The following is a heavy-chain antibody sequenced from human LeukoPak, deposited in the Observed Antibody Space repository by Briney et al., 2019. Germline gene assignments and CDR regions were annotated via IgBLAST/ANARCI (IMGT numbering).Heavy chain of an antibody. CDR1: GGSISSYY. V-gene: IGHV4-59*12. D-gene: IGHD2/OR15-2a*01. CDR2: IYYSGST. Sequence: SETLSLTCTVSGGSISSYYWSWIRQPPGKGLEWIGYIYYSGSTNYNPSLKSRVTISVDTSKNQFSLKLSSVTAADTAVYYCARDSIRSSWFDPWGQGTLVTVSS. J-gene: IGHJ5*02. CDR3: ARDSIRSSWFDP.